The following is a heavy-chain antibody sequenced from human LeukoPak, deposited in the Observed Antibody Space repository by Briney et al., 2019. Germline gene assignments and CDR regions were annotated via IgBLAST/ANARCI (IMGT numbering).Heavy chain of an antibody. CDR1: GFTFTTYA. J-gene: IGHJ4*02. CDR2: FSGSVDTT. V-gene: IGHV3-23*01. D-gene: IGHD2-15*01. CDR3: AKAAAGTCSGARCYYFDS. Sequence: GGSLRLSCAASGFTFTTYAMSWVRQTPGKGLEWVSTFSGSVDTTYHADSVKGRFTISRDNSKNTVYLQMNSLRAEDTAVYYCAKAAAGTCSGARCYYFDSWGQGTPVTVSS.